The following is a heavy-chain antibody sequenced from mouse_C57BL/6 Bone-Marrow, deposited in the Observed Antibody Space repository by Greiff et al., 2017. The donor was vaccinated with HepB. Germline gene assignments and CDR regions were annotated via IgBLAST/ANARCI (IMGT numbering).Heavy chain of an antibody. V-gene: IGHV1-50*01. CDR3: ARGGNGNYGFAY. Sequence: VQLQQPGAELVKPGASVKLSCKASGYTFTSYWMQWVKQRPGQGLEWIGEIDPSDSNTNYNQKFKGKATLTVDTSSSTAYMQLSSLTSEDSAVYYCARGGNGNYGFAYWGQGTLVTVSA. J-gene: IGHJ3*01. CDR2: IDPSDSNT. CDR1: GYTFTSYW. D-gene: IGHD2-1*01.